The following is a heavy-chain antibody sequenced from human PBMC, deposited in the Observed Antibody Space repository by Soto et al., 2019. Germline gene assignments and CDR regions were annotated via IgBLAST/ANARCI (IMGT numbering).Heavy chain of an antibody. J-gene: IGHJ3*02. V-gene: IGHV2-5*02. D-gene: IGHD6-6*01. Sequence: QITLKESGPTLVKPTQTLTLTCTFSGFSLTTSGVGVGWIRQPPGKALELLGLIYWDDDKRYSPSLKSRVTITKDTSKSQVVLTMTNVGPVDTATYYFARSIAARPVLGALDMWGQGTMVSVSS. CDR1: GFSLTTSGVG. CDR3: ARSIAARPVLGALDM. CDR2: IYWDDDK.